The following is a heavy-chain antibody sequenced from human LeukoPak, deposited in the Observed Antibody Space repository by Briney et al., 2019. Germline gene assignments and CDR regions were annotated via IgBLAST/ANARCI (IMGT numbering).Heavy chain of an antibody. CDR3: AGEYGHGRLDY. V-gene: IGHV4-38-2*01. CDR2: VYHSGTT. Sequence: PSETLSLTCAVSGYSITSGYYWAWIRQPPGKGLEWIGSVYHSGTTYYSPSLKSRAIISVDTSKNQFSLKLTSVTAADTAVYSCAGEYGHGRLDYWGQGALVTVSS. CDR1: GYSITSGYY. D-gene: IGHD3-10*01. J-gene: IGHJ4*02.